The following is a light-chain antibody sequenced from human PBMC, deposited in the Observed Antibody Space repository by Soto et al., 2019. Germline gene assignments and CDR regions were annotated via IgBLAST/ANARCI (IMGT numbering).Light chain of an antibody. V-gene: IGLV2-23*01. Sequence: QSVLTQPASVSGSPGQSITISCTGTSSDVGSYNLVSWYQQHPGKAPKLMIYEGSKRPSGVPNRFSGSKSGSTAPLTISGLQAEDEADYYCCSYAGSSTSVVFGGGTQLTVL. J-gene: IGLJ2*01. CDR1: SSDVGSYNL. CDR3: CSYAGSSTSVV. CDR2: EGS.